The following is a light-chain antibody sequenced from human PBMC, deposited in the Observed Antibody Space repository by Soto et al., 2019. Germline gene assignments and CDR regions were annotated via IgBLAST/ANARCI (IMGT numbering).Light chain of an antibody. CDR1: QSISSN. J-gene: IGKJ1*01. CDR2: GAS. V-gene: IGKV3-15*01. Sequence: EIVLTQSPATLSLSPGERATLSCRASQSISSNLAWYQQKPGQSPRLLIYGASSRATGVPVRFSGSGSGVAFTLTISGLQSEDFAVYHCQQYNQWPGTFGQGTKVDIK. CDR3: QQYNQWPGT.